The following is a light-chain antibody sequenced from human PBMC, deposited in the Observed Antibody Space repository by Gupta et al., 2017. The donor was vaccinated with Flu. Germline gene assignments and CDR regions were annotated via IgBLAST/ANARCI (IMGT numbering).Light chain of an antibody. CDR1: KLGDKF. J-gene: IGLJ3*02. V-gene: IGLV3-1*01. Sequence: SYVLTQPPSVSVSPGQTATITCSGDKLGDKFACWYQQKPGQSPVLVIYEDHKRPSGIPERFSGSNSGNTATLTISGTQAMDEADYYWQAWGTSTVVFGGGTKLTVL. CDR3: QAWGTSTVV. CDR2: EDH.